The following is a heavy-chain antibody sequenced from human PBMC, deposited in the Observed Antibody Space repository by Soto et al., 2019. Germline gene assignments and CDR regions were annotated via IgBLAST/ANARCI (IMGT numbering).Heavy chain of an antibody. V-gene: IGHV3-30-3*01. CDR3: ARAGTLGYCSGGRCYGGAWGWDLDC. Sequence: GSLRLSCAASGFTFSSYAMHWVRQAPGKGLEWVAVISYDGSNKYYADSVKGRFTISRDNSKNTLYLQMNSLRAEDTAVYYCARAGTLGYCSGGRCYGGAWGWDLDCWGQGT. J-gene: IGHJ4*02. CDR2: ISYDGSNK. D-gene: IGHD2-15*01. CDR1: GFTFSSYA.